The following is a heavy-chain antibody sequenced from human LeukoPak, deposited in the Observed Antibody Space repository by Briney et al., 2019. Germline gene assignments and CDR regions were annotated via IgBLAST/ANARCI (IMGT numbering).Heavy chain of an antibody. J-gene: IGHJ4*02. CDR1: GFTFSSYG. Sequence: GGSLRLSCAASGFTFSSYGMSWVRQAPGKGLEWVSSISGLSGRAYYADSVKGRFTISRDNSKNTLYLQMDSLRAEDTAVYHCAKHPGAHYYGSGSYRRGSYFDNWGQGILVAVSS. V-gene: IGHV3-23*01. CDR3: AKHPGAHYYGSGSYRRGSYFDN. D-gene: IGHD3-10*01. CDR2: ISGLSGRA.